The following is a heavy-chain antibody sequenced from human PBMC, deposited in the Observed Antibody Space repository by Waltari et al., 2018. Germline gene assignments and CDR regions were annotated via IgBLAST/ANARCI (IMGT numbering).Heavy chain of an antibody. Sequence: QVQLQESGPGLVKPSGTLSLTCAVSGGSISSSNWWSWVRQPPGKGLEWIGEIYHSGRTNYNPSLKGRVTISVDKSKNQFSLKLSSVTAADTAVYYCATSSSWLEYFQHWGQGTLVTVSS. CDR3: ATSSSWLEYFQH. D-gene: IGHD6-13*01. CDR2: IYHSGRT. CDR1: GGSISSSNW. V-gene: IGHV4-4*02. J-gene: IGHJ1*01.